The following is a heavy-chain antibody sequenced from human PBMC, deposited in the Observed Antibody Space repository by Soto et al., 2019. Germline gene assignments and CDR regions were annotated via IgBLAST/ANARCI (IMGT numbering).Heavy chain of an antibody. CDR3: ARVIGGWYYFDY. CDR1: GYTFTSYA. Sequence: QVQLVQSGAEVKKPGASVKVSCKASGYTFTSYAMHWVRQAPGQRLEWMGWINAGNGKTKYSQKFQGRVTITRDTSASTAYMELSSLRSEDTAVYYCARVIGGWYYFDYWGQGTLVTVSS. V-gene: IGHV1-3*01. J-gene: IGHJ4*02. D-gene: IGHD6-19*01. CDR2: INAGNGKT.